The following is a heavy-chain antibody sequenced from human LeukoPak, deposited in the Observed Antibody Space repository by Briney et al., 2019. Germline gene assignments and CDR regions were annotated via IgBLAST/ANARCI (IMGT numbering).Heavy chain of an antibody. CDR3: ARDTYRFFDW. J-gene: IGHJ4*02. V-gene: IGHV3-7*01. Sequence: GGSLRLSCAASGFTFSSYWMSWVRQAPGKGLEWVANIKQDGSEKYYVDSVKGRFTISGDNAQNSLHLQMTSLRVEDTAVYYCARDTYRFFDWWGQGIQVAVSS. CDR2: IKQDGSEK. CDR1: GFTFSSYW. D-gene: IGHD3-16*02.